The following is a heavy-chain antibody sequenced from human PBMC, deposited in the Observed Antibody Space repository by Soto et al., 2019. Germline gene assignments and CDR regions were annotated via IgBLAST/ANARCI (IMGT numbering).Heavy chain of an antibody. J-gene: IGHJ6*02. CDR3: ARTYSREYYYYYGMDV. CDR1: GFTFSSYG. Sequence: QVQLVESGGGVVQPGRSLRLSCAASGFTFSSYGMHWVRQAPGKGLEWVAVIWYDGSNKYYADSVKGRFTISRDNSKNPLYLQMNSLRAEDTAVYYCARTYSREYYYYYGMDVWGQGTTVTVSS. V-gene: IGHV3-33*01. D-gene: IGHD6-13*01. CDR2: IWYDGSNK.